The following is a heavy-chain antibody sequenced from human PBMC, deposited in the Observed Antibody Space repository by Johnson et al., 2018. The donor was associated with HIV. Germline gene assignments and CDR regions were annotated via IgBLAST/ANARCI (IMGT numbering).Heavy chain of an antibody. V-gene: IGHV3-66*02. CDR2: IYSGGLT. CDR1: GFTVRNNY. CDR3: AREESSSSRDGFDI. Sequence: VQLVESGGGWIQPGGSLRLSCAVSGFTVRNNYMSWVRQAPGKGLAWVSLIYSGGLTYSADSVKGRFTISRDNSKNTLYLQMNSLRVEDTAVYYCAREESSSSRDGFDIWGQGTMVTVSS. D-gene: IGHD6-6*01. J-gene: IGHJ3*02.